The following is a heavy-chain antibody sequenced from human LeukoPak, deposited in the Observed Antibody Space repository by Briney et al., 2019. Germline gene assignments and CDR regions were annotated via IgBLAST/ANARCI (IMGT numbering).Heavy chain of an antibody. V-gene: IGHV4-34*01. D-gene: IGHD5-18*01. J-gene: IGHJ4*02. CDR3: ARHYSGYSYGYPFDY. CDR1: GGSFSGYY. Sequence: SETLSLTCAVYGGSFSGYYWSWIRQPPGKGLEWIGSIYYSGSTYYNPSLKSRVTISVDTSKNQFSLKLSSVTAADTAVYYCARHYSGYSYGYPFDYWGQGTLVTVSS. CDR2: IYYSGST.